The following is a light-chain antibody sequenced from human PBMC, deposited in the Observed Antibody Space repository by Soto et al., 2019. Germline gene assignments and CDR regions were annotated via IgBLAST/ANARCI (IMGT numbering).Light chain of an antibody. Sequence: QSVLTQPPSVSGAPGQRVTISCTGSSSNIGAGYDVHWYQQLPGTAPKLLIYGNSNRPSGVPDRFSGSKFGTSASLAITGLRAEDEADYYCQSYDISLSGWVFGGGTKLTVL. CDR1: SSNIGAGYD. V-gene: IGLV1-40*01. CDR2: GNS. CDR3: QSYDISLSGWV. J-gene: IGLJ3*02.